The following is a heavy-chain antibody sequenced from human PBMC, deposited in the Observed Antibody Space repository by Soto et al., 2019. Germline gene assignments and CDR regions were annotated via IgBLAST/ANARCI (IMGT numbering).Heavy chain of an antibody. CDR1: GFIFDDYA. V-gene: IGHV3-9*01. J-gene: IGHJ4*02. Sequence: EVQLVECGGGLVQPGRSLRLSCAVSGFIFDDYAMHWVRQTPGKGLEWVSGISWNSGSIGYADTVRGRFTISRDNAKNSLYLQMNSLRAEDTALYYCTSGRGYNILTGYYPYFDYWGQGTLVTVSS. D-gene: IGHD3-9*01. CDR2: ISWNSGSI. CDR3: TSGRGYNILTGYYPYFDY.